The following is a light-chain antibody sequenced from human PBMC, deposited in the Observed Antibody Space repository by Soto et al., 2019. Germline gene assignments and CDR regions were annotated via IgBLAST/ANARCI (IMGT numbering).Light chain of an antibody. J-gene: IGKJ5*01. CDR1: QSVSSSY. V-gene: IGKV3-20*01. Sequence: EIVLTQSPGTLSLSPGERAALSCRASQSVSSSYLAWYQQKIGQAPRLLIYGASSRATGIPDRFSGSGSGTDFTLTISRLEPEDFAVYFCLQFGSSPITFGQGTRLEIK. CDR2: GAS. CDR3: LQFGSSPIT.